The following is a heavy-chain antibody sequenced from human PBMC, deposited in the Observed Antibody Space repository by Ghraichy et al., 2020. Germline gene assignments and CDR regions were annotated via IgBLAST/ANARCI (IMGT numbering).Heavy chain of an antibody. CDR3: AAQLGYCSSTSCLGDAFDI. CDR1: GFTFSSYA. CDR2: ISGSGGST. D-gene: IGHD2-2*01. V-gene: IGHV3-23*01. J-gene: IGHJ3*02. Sequence: GESLNISCAASGFTFSSYAMSWVRQAPGKGLEWVSAISGSGGSTYYADSVKGRFTISRDNSKNTLYLQMNSLRAEDTAVYYCAAQLGYCSSTSCLGDAFDIWSQGTMVTVSS.